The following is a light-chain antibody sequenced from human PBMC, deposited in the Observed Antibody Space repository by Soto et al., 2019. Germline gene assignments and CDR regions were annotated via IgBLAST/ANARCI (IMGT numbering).Light chain of an antibody. CDR1: QDIDFF. J-gene: IGKJ1*01. CDR3: QQYNTYPWT. CDR2: ATS. V-gene: IGKV1-16*02. Sequence: DIQMTQSPSSLSASVGDRVTITCRASQDIDFFLPWFQQKPGKAPKSLIYATSKLQDGVPSKFTGSGSGTEFTLTISTLQPEDFATYYCQQYNTYPWTFGPGTKV.